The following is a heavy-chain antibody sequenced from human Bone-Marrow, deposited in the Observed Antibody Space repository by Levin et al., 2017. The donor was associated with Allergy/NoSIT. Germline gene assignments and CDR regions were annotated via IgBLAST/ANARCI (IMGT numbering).Heavy chain of an antibody. CDR2: IYSGGST. V-gene: IGHV3-66*01. D-gene: IGHD6-19*01. J-gene: IGHJ4*02. Sequence: GGSLRLSCAASGFTVSSNYMSWVRQAPGKGLEWVSVIYSGGSTYYADSVKGRFTISRDNSKNTLYLQMNSLRAEDTAVYYCARDPCSGCIGGLSVAGYWGQGTLVTVSS. CDR3: ARDPCSGCIGGLSVAGY. CDR1: GFTVSSNY.